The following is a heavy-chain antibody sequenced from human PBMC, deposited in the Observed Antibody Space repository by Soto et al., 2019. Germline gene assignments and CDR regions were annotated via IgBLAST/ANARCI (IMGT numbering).Heavy chain of an antibody. CDR3: ARSQGSSTSLEIYYYYYSGMDV. CDR2: IIPISETT. CDR1: GGTFSSYA. V-gene: IGHV1-69*01. D-gene: IGHD2-2*01. Sequence: QVQLVQSGAEVKKPGSSVKVSCKASGGTFSSYAISWVRQAPGPGLEWMGGIIPISETTNYAQKFQGRVTITADESKSTAYMELSSLRSEDTAVYYCARSQGSSTSLEIYYYYYSGMDVWGQGTTVTVSS. J-gene: IGHJ6*02.